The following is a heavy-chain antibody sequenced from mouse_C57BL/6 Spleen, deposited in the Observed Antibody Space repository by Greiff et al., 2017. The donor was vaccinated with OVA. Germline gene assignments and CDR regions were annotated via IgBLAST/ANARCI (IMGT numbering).Heavy chain of an antibody. CDR1: GFTFSSYA. Sequence: EVQGVESGGGLVKPGGSLKLSCAASGFTFSSYAMSWVRQTPEKRLEWVATISDGGSYTYYPDNVKGRFTISRDNAKNNLYLQMSHLKSEDTAMYYGARDYGSSYRGYFDVWGTGTTVTVSS. V-gene: IGHV5-4*01. J-gene: IGHJ1*03. CDR2: ISDGGSYT. CDR3: ARDYGSSYRGYFDV. D-gene: IGHD1-1*01.